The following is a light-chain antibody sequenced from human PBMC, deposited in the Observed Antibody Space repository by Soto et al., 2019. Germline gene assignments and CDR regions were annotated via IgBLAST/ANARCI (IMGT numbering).Light chain of an antibody. V-gene: IGKV3-20*01. Sequence: TQCEGTLSLSQAARATLSGRASQSVTSSYLAWYQQKPGQAPRLLIYGASSRDTGIPDRFSGSGSGTDFTLTISRLEPEDFAVYYCQQYGSSPGTFGQGTKVDIK. J-gene: IGKJ1*01. CDR3: QQYGSSPGT. CDR1: QSVTSSY. CDR2: GAS.